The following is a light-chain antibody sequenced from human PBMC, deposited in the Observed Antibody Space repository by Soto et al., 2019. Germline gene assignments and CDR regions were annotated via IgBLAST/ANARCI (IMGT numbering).Light chain of an antibody. J-gene: IGKJ5*01. V-gene: IGKV3-11*01. CDR1: PSVTNY. CDR3: QQRNIWPPVT. Sequence: EIVLTQSPATLSLSPGERATLSCRASPSVTNYLAWYQQKPGQAPRLLIYGAFNRATGIPASFSGSGSGTDFTLTISSLEPEDFAVYYCQQRNIWPPVTFGQGTRLEIK. CDR2: GAF.